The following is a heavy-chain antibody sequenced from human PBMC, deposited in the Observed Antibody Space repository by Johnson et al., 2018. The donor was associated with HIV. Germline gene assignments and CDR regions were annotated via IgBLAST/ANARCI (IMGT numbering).Heavy chain of an antibody. D-gene: IGHD5-12*01. CDR3: SRHSPRGYSGYDAFDI. CDR2: IGTAGDT. V-gene: IGHV3-13*01. CDR1: GFTLSSYD. Sequence: VQLVESGGGLVQPGGSLRLSCAASGFTLSSYDMHWVRQATGKGLEWVSVIGTAGDTYYPGSVKGRFTISRDNAKNSLYLQMNSLRAEDTAVYYCSRHSPRGYSGYDAFDIWGQGTMVTVSS. J-gene: IGHJ3*02.